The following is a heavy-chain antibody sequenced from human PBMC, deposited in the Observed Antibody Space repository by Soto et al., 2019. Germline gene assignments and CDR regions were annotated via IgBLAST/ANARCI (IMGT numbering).Heavy chain of an antibody. V-gene: IGHV1-69*04. J-gene: IGHJ3*02. D-gene: IGHD1-1*01. CDR1: VGTFSSYT. CDR3: ARDRNGSAFDI. Sequence: GASVKVSCKASVGTFSSYTISWVRQAPGQGLEWMGRIIPILGIANYAQKFQGWVTMTRDTSISTAYMELSRLRSDDTAVYYCARDRNGSAFDIWGQGTMVTVSS. CDR2: IIPILGIA.